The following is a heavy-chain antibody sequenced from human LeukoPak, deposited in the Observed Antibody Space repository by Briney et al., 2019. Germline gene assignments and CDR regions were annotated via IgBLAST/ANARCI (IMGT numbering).Heavy chain of an antibody. Sequence: GGSLRLSCAASGFTVSSNEMSWVRQAPGKGLEWVSSISGGSTYYADSRKGRFTISRDNSKNTLHLQTNSLRAEDTLPDTSCYEVDYWGQGTLVTVSS. CDR1: GFTVSSNE. V-gene: IGHV3-38-3*01. D-gene: IGHD2-2*01. CDR2: ISGGST. CDR3: CYEVDY. J-gene: IGHJ4*02.